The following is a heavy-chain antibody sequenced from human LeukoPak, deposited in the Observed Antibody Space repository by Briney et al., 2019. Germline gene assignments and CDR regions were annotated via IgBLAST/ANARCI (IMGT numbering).Heavy chain of an antibody. CDR3: AKDGAVSYHFDWLLTYYYYYMDV. CDR1: GFTFSSYS. Sequence: PGGSLRLSCAASGFTFSSYSMNWVRRAPGKGLEWVSSISSSSSYIYYADSVKGRFTISRDNAKNSLYLQMNSLRAEDTAVYYCAKDGAVSYHFDWLLTYYYYYMDVWGKGTTVTISS. V-gene: IGHV3-21*01. CDR2: ISSSSSYI. J-gene: IGHJ6*03. D-gene: IGHD3-9*01.